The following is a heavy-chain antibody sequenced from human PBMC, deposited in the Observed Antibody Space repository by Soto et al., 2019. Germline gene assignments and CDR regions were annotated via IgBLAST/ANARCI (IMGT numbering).Heavy chain of an antibody. V-gene: IGHV1-69*06. CDR1: GGYFNNRQTLHSYP. J-gene: IGHJ6*02. CDR2: IIPLFGTT. CDR3: VKSWGGANYYYDDDMDV. D-gene: IGHD3-16*01. Sequence: QVQVVQSGAEVKRPGSSVNVSCKASGGYFNNRQTLHSYPISWVRQAPGQGLEWMGGIIPLFGTTNYAQRFQGRGTTTADKSTSTTYLELKYVTSDATAVYYYVKSWGGANYYYDDDMDVWGQGTTVTDSS.